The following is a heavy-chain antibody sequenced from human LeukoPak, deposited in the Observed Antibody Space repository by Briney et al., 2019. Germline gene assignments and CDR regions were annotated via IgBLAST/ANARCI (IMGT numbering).Heavy chain of an antibody. Sequence: RASVKVSCKTSGYTFTSYYLHWVRQAPGQGLEWMGMINTSGGSTTYAQKFQGRVTMTRDMSTSTVYMEMSSLRFEDTAVYYCARGRWRSSGWYAFDYWGQGTLVTVSS. CDR1: GYTFTSYY. D-gene: IGHD6-19*01. CDR3: ARGRWRSSGWYAFDY. CDR2: INTSGGST. V-gene: IGHV1-46*01. J-gene: IGHJ4*02.